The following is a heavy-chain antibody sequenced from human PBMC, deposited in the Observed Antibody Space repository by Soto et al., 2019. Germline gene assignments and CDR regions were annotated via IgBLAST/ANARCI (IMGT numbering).Heavy chain of an antibody. Sequence: ASVKVSCKASGNSFTSYGISWVRQAPGQGLDWMAWITTYNGNTKYAQDLQGRVTMTTDTSTSTAYMELRSLRSDDTAVYYCARFSGGVYNTYYFYYGMDVWGQGTTVTVSS. J-gene: IGHJ6*02. D-gene: IGHD2-15*01. CDR1: GNSFTSYG. CDR2: ITTYNGNT. V-gene: IGHV1-18*04. CDR3: ARFSGGVYNTYYFYYGMDV.